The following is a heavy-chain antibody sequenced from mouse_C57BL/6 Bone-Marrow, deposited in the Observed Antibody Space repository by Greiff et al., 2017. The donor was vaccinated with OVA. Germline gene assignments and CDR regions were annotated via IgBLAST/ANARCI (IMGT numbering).Heavy chain of an antibody. J-gene: IGHJ3*01. Sequence: DVQLVESGGGLVQPKGSLKLSCAASGFSFNTYAMNWVRQAPGKGLEWVARIRSKSNNYATYYADSVKDRFTISRDDSESMLYLQMNNLKTEDTAMYYCVRLPIYDGYYGFAYWGQGTLVTVSA. CDR2: IRSKSNNYAT. CDR1: GFSFNTYA. D-gene: IGHD2-3*01. CDR3: VRLPIYDGYYGFAY. V-gene: IGHV10-1*01.